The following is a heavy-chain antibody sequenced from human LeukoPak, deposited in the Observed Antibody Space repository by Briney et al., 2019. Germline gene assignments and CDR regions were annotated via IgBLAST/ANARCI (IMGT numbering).Heavy chain of an antibody. CDR3: ARHDPSYHGSGSYYNLEAFDI. D-gene: IGHD3-10*01. CDR2: IYYSGST. Sequence: SETLSLTCTVSGGSISSSSYYWGWIRQPPGKGLEWIGSIYYSGSTYYKPSLKSRGTISVDTSKNQFSLKLSSVTAADTAVYYCARHDPSYHGSGSYYNLEAFDIWGQGTMVTVSS. CDR1: GGSISSSSYY. J-gene: IGHJ3*02. V-gene: IGHV4-39*01.